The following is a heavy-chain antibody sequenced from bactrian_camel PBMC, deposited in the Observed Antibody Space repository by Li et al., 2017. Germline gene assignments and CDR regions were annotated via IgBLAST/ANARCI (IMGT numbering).Heavy chain of an antibody. D-gene: IGHD3*01. CDR1: GFTFSNYD. J-gene: IGHJ4*01. V-gene: IGHV3S40*01. Sequence: VQLVESGGGLVQPGGSLRLSCAASGFTFSNYDMHWVRQAPGKGLEWVSCIGARGYGEYYADSVKGRFTISRDNAKNKLFLQMNNLKADDTAVYYCAADDSYDCYSASGGPGTQVTVS. CDR3: AADDSYDCYSAS. CDR2: IGARGYGE.